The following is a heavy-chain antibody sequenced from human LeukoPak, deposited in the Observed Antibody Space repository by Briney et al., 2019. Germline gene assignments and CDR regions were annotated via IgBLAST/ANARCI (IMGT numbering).Heavy chain of an antibody. CDR2: IYPGDSDT. V-gene: IGHV5-51*01. J-gene: IGHJ5*02. D-gene: IGHD2-2*01. CDR1: GYSFTSYW. Sequence: GESLKISCKGSGYSFTSYWIGWVRQMPGKGLEWMGIIYPGDSDTRYSPSFQGQVTISADKSISTAYLPWSSLKASDTAMYYCARQLSRPTSNWFDPWGQGTLVNVSS. CDR3: ARQLSRPTSNWFDP.